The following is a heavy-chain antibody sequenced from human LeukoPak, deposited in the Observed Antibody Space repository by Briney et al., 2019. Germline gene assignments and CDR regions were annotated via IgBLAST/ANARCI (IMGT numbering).Heavy chain of an antibody. D-gene: IGHD3-10*01. V-gene: IGHV1-69*06. J-gene: IGHJ6*04. CDR2: IIPIFGTA. CDR1: GGTFSSYA. CDR3: ARGHMVRGVISPYGMDV. Sequence: ASVKVSCKASGGTFSSYAISWVRQAPGQGLEWMGGIIPIFGTANYVQKFQGRVTITADKSTSTAYMELSSLRSEDTAVYYCARGHMVRGVISPYGMDVWGKGTTVTVSS.